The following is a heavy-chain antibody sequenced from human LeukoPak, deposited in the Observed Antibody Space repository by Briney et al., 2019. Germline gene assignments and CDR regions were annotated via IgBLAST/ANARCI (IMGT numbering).Heavy chain of an antibody. CDR1: RYTLTELS. J-gene: IGHJ1*01. D-gene: IGHD6-13*01. CDR2: FDPEDGET. Sequence: ASVKVSCKVSRYTLTELSMHWVRQAPGKGLEWMGRFDPEDGETIYAQKFQGRVTMTEDTSTNTAYMELSSLRSEDTAVYYCATQQLVRFVLRFQHWGQGTLVTVSS. CDR3: ATQQLVRFVLRFQH. V-gene: IGHV1-24*01.